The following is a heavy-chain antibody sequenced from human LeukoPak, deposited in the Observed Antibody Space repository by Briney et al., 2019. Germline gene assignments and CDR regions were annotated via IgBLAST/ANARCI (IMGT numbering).Heavy chain of an antibody. CDR2: IKQDGSEK. J-gene: IGHJ4*02. Sequence: PGGSLRLSCAASGFTFSSYWMSWVRQAPGKGLEGVANIKQDGSEKYYVDSVKGRFTISRDNAKNSLYLQMNTLRAEDTAVYYCASTPAWEPQLADYWGQGTLVTVSS. V-gene: IGHV3-7*01. D-gene: IGHD6-13*01. CDR3: ASTPAWEPQLADY. CDR1: GFTFSSYW.